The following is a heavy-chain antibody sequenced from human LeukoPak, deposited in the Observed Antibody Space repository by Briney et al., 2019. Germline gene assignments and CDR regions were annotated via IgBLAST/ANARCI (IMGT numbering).Heavy chain of an antibody. CDR3: AKGGCSSTSCTLDY. D-gene: IGHD2-2*01. J-gene: IGHJ4*02. CDR1: GFTFDDYA. V-gene: IGHV3-9*03. CDR2: ISWNSGSI. Sequence: GGSLRLSCAASGFTFDDYAMHWVRQAPGKGLEWVSGISWNSGSIGYADSVKGRFTISRDNAKNSLYLQMNSLRAEDMASYYCAKGGCSSTSCTLDYWGQGTLVTVSS.